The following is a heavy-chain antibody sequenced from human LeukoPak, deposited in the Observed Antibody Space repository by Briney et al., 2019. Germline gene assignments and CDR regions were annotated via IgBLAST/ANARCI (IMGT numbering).Heavy chain of an antibody. D-gene: IGHD3-10*01. J-gene: IGHJ4*02. CDR1: GGSINNHY. CDR3: ARVRAGAYGSGSYRVFDY. Sequence: SETLSLTCAVSGGSINNHYWSWVRQPPGKGLEWIGYVFYTGYTHYNPSLKSRVTISVDTSKNQFSLKLSSVTAADTAVYYCARVRAGAYGSGSYRVFDYWGQGTLVTVSS. CDR2: VFYTGYT. V-gene: IGHV4-59*11.